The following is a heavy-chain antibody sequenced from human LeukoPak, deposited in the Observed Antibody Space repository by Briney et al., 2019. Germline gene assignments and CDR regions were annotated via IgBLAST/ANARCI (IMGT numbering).Heavy chain of an antibody. D-gene: IGHD3-22*01. V-gene: IGHV3-30*18. CDR2: ISYDGSNK. CDR1: GFTFSSYG. J-gene: IGHJ5*02. Sequence: PGRSLRLSCAASGFTFSSYGMHWVRQAPGKGLEWVAVISYDGSNKYYADSVKGRFTISRDNSKNTLYLQMNSLRAEDTAVYYCAKGSYYYDSSGYPTWGQGTLVTVSS. CDR3: AKGSYYYDSSGYPT.